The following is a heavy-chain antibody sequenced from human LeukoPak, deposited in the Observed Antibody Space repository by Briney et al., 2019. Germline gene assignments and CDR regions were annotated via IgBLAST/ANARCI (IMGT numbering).Heavy chain of an antibody. CDR2: IYHSGST. D-gene: IGHD2-2*01. CDR3: ARVSTRGAGYYYYYMDV. CDR1: GGSFSGYY. Sequence: SETLSLTCAVYGGSFSGYYWSWIRQPPGKGLEWIGSIYHSGSTYYNPSLKSRVTISVDTSKNQFSLKLSSVTAADTAVYYCARVSTRGAGYYYYYMDVWGKGTTVTVSS. V-gene: IGHV4-34*01. J-gene: IGHJ6*03.